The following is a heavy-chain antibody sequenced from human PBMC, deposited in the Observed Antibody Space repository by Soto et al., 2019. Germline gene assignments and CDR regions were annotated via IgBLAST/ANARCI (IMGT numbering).Heavy chain of an antibody. CDR3: ARGVITGTTYYFDY. V-gene: IGHV3-33*01. CDR2: IWYDGSNK. Sequence: PGGSLRLSCAASGFTFSSYGMHWVRQAPGKGLEWVAVIWYDGSNKYYADSVKGRFTISRDNSKNTLYLQMNSLRAEDTAVYYCARGVITGTTYYFDYWGQGTLVTVS. J-gene: IGHJ4*02. CDR1: GFTFSSYG. D-gene: IGHD1-20*01.